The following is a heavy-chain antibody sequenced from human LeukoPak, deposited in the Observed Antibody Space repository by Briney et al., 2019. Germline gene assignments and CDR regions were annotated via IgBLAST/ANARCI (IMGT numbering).Heavy chain of an antibody. V-gene: IGHV3-7*01. Sequence: GGSLRLSCAASGFIFSSYWMSWVRQAPGKGLEWVASIKEDGTETYFVDSVKGRFTISRDNAKNTLYLQMSSLRAEDTAVYYCTRDLGGTSWGEWNYWGQGTLVTVSS. CDR1: GFIFSSYW. CDR2: IKEDGTET. CDR3: TRDLGGTSWGEWNY. D-gene: IGHD3-16*01. J-gene: IGHJ4*02.